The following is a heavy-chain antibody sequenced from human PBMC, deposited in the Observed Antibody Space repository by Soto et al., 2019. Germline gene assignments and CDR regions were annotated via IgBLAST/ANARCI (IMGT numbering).Heavy chain of an antibody. D-gene: IGHD3-16*01. CDR1: GGSISSSNYY. CDR3: ASPTLGAFDI. V-gene: IGHV4-39*01. J-gene: IGHJ3*02. Sequence: LSLTCTVSGGSISSSNYYWGWIRQPPGKGLEWIGSIYYSGSTSYNSSLKSRVTISVDTSKNQFSLTLRSVTAADTAVYYCASPTLGAFDIWGQGTMVTVSS. CDR2: IYYSGST.